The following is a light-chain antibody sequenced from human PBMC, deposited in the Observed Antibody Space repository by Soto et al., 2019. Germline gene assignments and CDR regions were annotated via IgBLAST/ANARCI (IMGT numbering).Light chain of an antibody. Sequence: DIQMTQPPSSLSASVGDRVTITCRASQSISSYLNWYQQKPGKAPKLLIYAASSLQSGVPSRFSGSGSGTDFTLPISSLQPEDFATYYCQQSYSTPFPFGPGTKVDIK. CDR1: QSISSY. V-gene: IGKV1-39*01. J-gene: IGKJ3*01. CDR2: AAS. CDR3: QQSYSTPFP.